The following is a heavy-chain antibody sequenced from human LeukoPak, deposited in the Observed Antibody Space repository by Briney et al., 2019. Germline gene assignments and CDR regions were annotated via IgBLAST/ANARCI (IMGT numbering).Heavy chain of an antibody. J-gene: IGHJ3*02. CDR1: GFTVSSNY. CDR2: IYSGGST. CDR3: ARDRSVAAAGAFDI. D-gene: IGHD6-13*01. Sequence: GGTLRLSCAASGFTVSSNYMSWVRQAPGKGLEWVSVIYSGGSTYYADSVKGRFTISRDNSKNTLYLQMNSLRAEDTAVYYCARDRSVAAAGAFDIWGQGTMVTVSS. V-gene: IGHV3-66*01.